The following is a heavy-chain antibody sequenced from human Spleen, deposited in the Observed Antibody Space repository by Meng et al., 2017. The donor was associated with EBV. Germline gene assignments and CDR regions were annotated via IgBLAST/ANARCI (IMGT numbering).Heavy chain of an antibody. V-gene: IGHV4-39*01. CDR3: ARSSRGRNSSWYDY. CDR1: GGSMSRTDYY. D-gene: IGHD6-13*01. CDR2: IYYTGST. J-gene: IGHJ4*02. Sequence: HMTASCRGLVKPSGTLSLTCAVSGGSMSRTDYYWGWIRQPPGKGLEWIGTIYYTGSTYYTPSLQSRLSISVDTSKKQISLNLTSVTAADTAVYYCARSSRGRNSSWYDYWGPGTLVTVSS.